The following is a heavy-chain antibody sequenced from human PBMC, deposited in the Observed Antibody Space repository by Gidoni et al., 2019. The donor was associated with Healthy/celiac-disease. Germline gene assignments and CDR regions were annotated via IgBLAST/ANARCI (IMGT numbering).Heavy chain of an antibody. D-gene: IGHD3-10*01. CDR3: ARDLGNIPEAFDI. V-gene: IGHV4-59*01. CDR2: IYYSGST. J-gene: IGHJ3*02. Sequence: WIRQPPGKGLEWIGYIYYSGSTNYNPSLKSRVTISVDTSKNQFSLKLSSVTAAVTAVYYCARDLGNIPEAFDIWGQGTMVTVSA.